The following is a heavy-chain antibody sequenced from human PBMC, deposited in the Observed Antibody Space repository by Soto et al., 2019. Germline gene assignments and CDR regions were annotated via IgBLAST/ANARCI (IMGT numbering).Heavy chain of an antibody. V-gene: IGHV4-34*01. CDR3: ARGPPYPYYDFWSGYYQDNWFDP. D-gene: IGHD3-3*01. CDR1: GGSFSGYY. J-gene: IGHJ5*02. Sequence: PSETLSLTCAVYGGSFSGYYWSWIRQPPGKGLEWIGEINHSGSTNYNPSLKSRVTISVDTSKNQFSLKLSSVTAADTAVYYCARGPPYPYYDFWSGYYQDNWFDPWGQGTLVTVSS. CDR2: INHSGST.